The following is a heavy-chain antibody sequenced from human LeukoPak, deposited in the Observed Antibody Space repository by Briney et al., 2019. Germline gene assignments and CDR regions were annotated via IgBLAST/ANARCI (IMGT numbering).Heavy chain of an antibody. CDR2: ISGSGGST. D-gene: IGHD3-10*01. V-gene: IGHV3-23*01. Sequence: GGSLKLSCAASGFTSSSNAMSWVGQVPGKGLEGVSAISGSGGSTFHADSVKGRFTISRDNSKNTLYLQMSSLRTEDTAVYYCAKGVELLWCGELLGDNEAFDIWGQGTIVTVSS. J-gene: IGHJ3*02. CDR3: AKGVELLWCGELLGDNEAFDI. CDR1: GFTSSSNA.